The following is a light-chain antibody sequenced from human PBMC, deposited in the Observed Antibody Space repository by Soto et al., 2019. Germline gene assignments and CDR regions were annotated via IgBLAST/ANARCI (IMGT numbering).Light chain of an antibody. CDR2: GAS. CDR3: QQRNVWPPIT. J-gene: IGKJ5*01. CDR1: QSVSSN. V-gene: IGKV3-11*01. Sequence: EIVLTQSPGTLSLSPGERATLSCRASQSVSSNLAGYQQKPGQAPRLLIYGASTRAAGIPARFSGSGSGTDFTLTTNSLEPEDFAVYYCQQRNVWPPITFGQGTRLEIK.